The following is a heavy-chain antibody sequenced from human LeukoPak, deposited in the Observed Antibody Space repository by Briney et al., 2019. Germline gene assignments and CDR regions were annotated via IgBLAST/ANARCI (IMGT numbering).Heavy chain of an antibody. CDR1: GFNFRSYG. CDR2: ISYDGTDK. Sequence: GGSLRLSCAAAGFNFRSYGMQWVRQAPGKGLEWVTLISYDGTDKYYAASVRGRFTISRDNSKNTLYLQMNSLRPEDTGVYYCAKDPQDFYGSSGYRPERYWGQGTLVTVSS. CDR3: AKDPQDFYGSSGYRPERY. J-gene: IGHJ4*02. V-gene: IGHV3-30*18. D-gene: IGHD3-22*01.